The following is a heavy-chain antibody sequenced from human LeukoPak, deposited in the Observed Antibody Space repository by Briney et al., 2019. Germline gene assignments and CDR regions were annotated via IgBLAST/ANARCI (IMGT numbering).Heavy chain of an antibody. CDR1: GFTSIAYA. CDR2: ISGGGVTT. Sequence: GGSLRLSCVGSGFTSIAYALTWARQAPGKGLEWVSGISGGGVTTYYADSVKGRFTISRDNAANSLYLQMNNLRDEDTAVYYCARRDPFDYWGQGTMVIVSS. J-gene: IGHJ4*02. V-gene: IGHV3-23*01. CDR3: ARRDPFDY.